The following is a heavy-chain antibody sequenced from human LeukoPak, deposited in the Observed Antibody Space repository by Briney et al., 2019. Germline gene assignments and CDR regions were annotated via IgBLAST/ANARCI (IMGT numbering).Heavy chain of an antibody. CDR3: ARVWESIAAAGSVEY. Sequence: SETLSLTCTVSGGSISSSSYYWGWIRQSPGKGLEWIGSIYYSGSTYYNPSLKSRVTISVDTSKNQFSLKLSSVTAADTAVYYCARVWESIAAAGSVEYWGQGTLVTVSS. V-gene: IGHV4-39*07. CDR1: GGSISSSSYY. D-gene: IGHD6-13*01. CDR2: IYYSGST. J-gene: IGHJ4*02.